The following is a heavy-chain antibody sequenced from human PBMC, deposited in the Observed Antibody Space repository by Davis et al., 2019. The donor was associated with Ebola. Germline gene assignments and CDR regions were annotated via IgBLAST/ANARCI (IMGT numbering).Heavy chain of an antibody. CDR1: GFTFSNAW. CDR3: TRAAPSYYCYAMDV. Sequence: GESLKISCAASGFTFSNAWMSWVRQAPGKGLEWVGFIRSKAYGGTTEYAASVKGRFTISRDDSKSIAYLQMNSLKTEDTAVYYCTRAAPSYYCYAMDVWGQGTTVTVSS. V-gene: IGHV3-49*04. CDR2: IRSKAYGGTT. J-gene: IGHJ6*02.